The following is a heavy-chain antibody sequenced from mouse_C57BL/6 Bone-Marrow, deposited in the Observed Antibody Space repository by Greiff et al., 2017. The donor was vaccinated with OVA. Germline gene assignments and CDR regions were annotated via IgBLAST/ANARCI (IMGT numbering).Heavy chain of an antibody. D-gene: IGHD2-4*01. J-gene: IGHJ4*01. V-gene: IGHV5-17*01. Sequence: EVKLVESGGGLVKPGGSLKLSCAASGFTFSDYGMHWVRQAPEKGLGWVAYISSGSSTIYYADTVKGRFPISRDNAKKTLFLQMTSLRSEDTAVYYCARVYYDYNVGAMDYWGQGTSVTVSS. CDR3: ARVYYDYNVGAMDY. CDR1: GFTFSDYG. CDR2: ISSGSSTI.